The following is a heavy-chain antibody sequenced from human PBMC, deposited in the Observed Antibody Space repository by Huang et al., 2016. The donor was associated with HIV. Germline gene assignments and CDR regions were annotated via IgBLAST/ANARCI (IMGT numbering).Heavy chain of an antibody. J-gene: IGHJ6*02. Sequence: EVQLVQSGAEVKKPGESLKISCKGSGYRFRSNWIGWVRQMPGKGLEWMGIIYHGDSDTRYSPSFQGQATSSADKSINTAYLQWSSLKASDTAMYYCARLIGSPSFYYGLDVWGQGTTVTVSS. CDR2: IYHGDSDT. V-gene: IGHV5-51*01. D-gene: IGHD3-10*01. CDR3: ARLIGSPSFYYGLDV. CDR1: GYRFRSNW.